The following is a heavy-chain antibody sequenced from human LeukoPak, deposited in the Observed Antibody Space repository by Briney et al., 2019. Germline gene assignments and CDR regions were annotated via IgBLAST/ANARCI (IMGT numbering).Heavy chain of an antibody. CDR3: ATWGYCSGGSCYSGAFDI. CDR2: FDPEDGET. Sequence: ASVKVSCKVSGYTLTELSMHWVRQAPGKGPEWMGGFDPEDGETIYAQKFQGRVTMTEDTSTDTAYMELSSLRSEDTAVYYCATWGYCSGGSCYSGAFDIWGQGTMVTVSS. J-gene: IGHJ3*02. D-gene: IGHD2-15*01. V-gene: IGHV1-24*01. CDR1: GYTLTELS.